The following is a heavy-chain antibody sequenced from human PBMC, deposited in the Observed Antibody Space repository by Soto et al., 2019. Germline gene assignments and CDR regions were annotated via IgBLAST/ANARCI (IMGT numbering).Heavy chain of an antibody. D-gene: IGHD5-18*01. CDR2: IYYSGST. CDR1: GGSISSGDYY. CDR3: ARVDTAMALHIY. Sequence: SETLSLTCTVSGGSISSGDYYLSWIRQPPGKGLEWIGYIYYSGSTYYNPSLKSRVTISVDTSKKQFSLKLSSVTAADTAVYYCARVDTAMALHIYWGQGTLVTFSS. J-gene: IGHJ4*02. V-gene: IGHV4-30-4*01.